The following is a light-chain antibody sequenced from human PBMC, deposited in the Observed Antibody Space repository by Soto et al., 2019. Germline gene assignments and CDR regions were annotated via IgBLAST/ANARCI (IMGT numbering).Light chain of an antibody. CDR2: EVS. J-gene: IGLJ2*01. Sequence: QSALTQRASVSGSPGQSITISCTGTSSDVGGYNYVSWYQQHPGKAPKLMIYEVSNRPSGVSNRFSGSKSGNTASLTISGLQAEDEADYYCSSYTSSSTPYVVFGGGTKLTVL. V-gene: IGLV2-14*01. CDR3: SSYTSSSTPYVV. CDR1: SSDVGGYNY.